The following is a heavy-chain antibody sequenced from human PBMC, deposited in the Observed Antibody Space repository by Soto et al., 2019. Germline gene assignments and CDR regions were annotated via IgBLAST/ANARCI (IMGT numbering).Heavy chain of an antibody. CDR2: IYPGDSDT. CDR3: ARHPTRHDFWSDI. V-gene: IGHV5-51*01. J-gene: IGHJ4*02. Sequence: GESLKISCKGSGYSFTSYWIGWVRQMPGKGLEWMGIIYPGDSDTRYSPSFQGQVTISADKSISTAYLQWSSLKASDTAVYYCARHPTRHDFWSDIWGQGTLVTVSS. D-gene: IGHD3-3*01. CDR1: GYSFTSYW.